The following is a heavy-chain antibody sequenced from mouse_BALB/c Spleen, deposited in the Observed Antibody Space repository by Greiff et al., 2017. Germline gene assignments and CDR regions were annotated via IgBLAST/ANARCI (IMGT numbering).Heavy chain of an antibody. CDR1: GYAFSSYW. CDR2: IYPGDGDT. D-gene: IGHD1-1*01. Sequence: QVQLQQSGAELVRPGSSVKISCKASGYAFSSYWMNWVKQRPGQGLEWIGQIYPGDGDTNYNGKFKGKATLTADKSSSTAYMQLSSLTSEDSAVYFCARGYYGSSYMDYWGQGTSVTVSS. CDR3: ARGYYGSSYMDY. V-gene: IGHV1-80*01. J-gene: IGHJ4*01.